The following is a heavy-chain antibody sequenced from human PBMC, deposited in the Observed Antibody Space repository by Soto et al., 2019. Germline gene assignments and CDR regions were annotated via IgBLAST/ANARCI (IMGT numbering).Heavy chain of an antibody. CDR3: AKDITAPLIFGVVSPSFYYMDV. CDR2: ISGSGGST. Sequence: AGGSLRLSCAASGFTFSSYAMSWVRQAPGKGLEWVSAISGSGGSTYYADSVEGRFTISRDNSKNTLYLQMNSLRAEDTAVYYCAKDITAPLIFGVVSPSFYYMDVWGKGTTVTVSS. J-gene: IGHJ6*03. V-gene: IGHV3-23*01. CDR1: GFTFSSYA. D-gene: IGHD3-3*01.